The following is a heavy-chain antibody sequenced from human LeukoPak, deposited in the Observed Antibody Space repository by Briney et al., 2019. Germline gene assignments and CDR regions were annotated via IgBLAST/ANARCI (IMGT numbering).Heavy chain of an antibody. Sequence: PGESLRLSCAASGFTFSSYAMSWVRQAPGKGLEWVSAISGSGGSTYYADSVKGRFTISRDNSKNTLYLQMNSLRAEDTAVYYCAKESGPRYSGSYFDYWGQGTLVTVSS. CDR1: GFTFSSYA. D-gene: IGHD1-26*01. J-gene: IGHJ4*02. CDR3: AKESGPRYSGSYFDY. CDR2: ISGSGGST. V-gene: IGHV3-23*01.